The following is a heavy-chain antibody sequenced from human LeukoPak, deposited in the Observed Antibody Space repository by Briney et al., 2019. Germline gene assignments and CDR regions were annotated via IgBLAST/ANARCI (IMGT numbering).Heavy chain of an antibody. CDR1: GFTFSSYW. V-gene: IGHV3-74*01. J-gene: IGHJ4*02. CDR2: IHIDGSST. CDR3: ARDRGLNY. D-gene: IGHD5-24*01. Sequence: GSLRLSCAASGFTFSSYWMHWVRQAPGKGLVWVSRIHIDGSSTTYADSVKGRFTISRDNAKNTLYLQMNSLRDEDTAVYYCARDRGLNYWGQGTLVTVSS.